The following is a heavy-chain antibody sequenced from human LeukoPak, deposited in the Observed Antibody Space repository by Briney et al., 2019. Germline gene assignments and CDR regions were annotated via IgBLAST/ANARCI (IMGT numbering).Heavy chain of an antibody. CDR1: GFSFSSHG. Sequence: PGGSLRLSCAASGFSFSSHGMSWVRQAPGKGLEWVSGIIGGAGSTYYADSVKGRLTISRDNSKNTLYLQMNSLRAEDTAVYYCTHGSMYQLDYWGQGTLVTVSS. V-gene: IGHV3-23*01. J-gene: IGHJ4*02. CDR2: IIGGAGST. CDR3: THGSMYQLDY. D-gene: IGHD2-2*01.